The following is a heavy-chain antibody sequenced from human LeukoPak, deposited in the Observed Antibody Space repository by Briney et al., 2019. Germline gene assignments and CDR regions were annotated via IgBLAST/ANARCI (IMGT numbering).Heavy chain of an antibody. CDR1: RYTLPWHH. J-gene: IGHJ4*02. CDR3: ARDWDIAVAFFDC. V-gene: IGHV1-2*02. Sequence: ASVTVSRLASRYTLPWHHMHGVRQAPAQGLASRGWSSRKSGGTNYAQRFQGRVDMTRDTSISTAYMELSRLRSDDTAVYYCARDWDIAVAFFDCWGQGTLVTVSS. CDR2: SSRKSGGT. D-gene: IGHD6-19*01.